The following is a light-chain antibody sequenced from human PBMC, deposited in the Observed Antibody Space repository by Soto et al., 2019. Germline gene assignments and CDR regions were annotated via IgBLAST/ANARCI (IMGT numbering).Light chain of an antibody. V-gene: IGLV1-47*01. CDR1: SSNIGSNY. CDR3: AAWDDSLTGPV. Sequence: QSVLTQPPSAAGTPGQRVTISCSGSSSNIGSNYVCWYQQLPGTAPRLLIYRNDQRPSGVPDRFSGSKSGTSASLAISGLRSEDVADYYCAAWDDSLTGPVFGGGTKLTVL. J-gene: IGLJ2*01. CDR2: RND.